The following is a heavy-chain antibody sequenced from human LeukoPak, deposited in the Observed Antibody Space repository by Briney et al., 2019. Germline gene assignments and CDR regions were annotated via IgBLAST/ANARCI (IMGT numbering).Heavy chain of an antibody. Sequence: SETLSLTCTVSGGSVSSGSYYWSWIRQPPGKGLEWIGYIYYSGSTNYNPSLKSRVTISVDTSKNQFSLKLSSVTAADTAVYYCASGYGDFDYWGQGTLVTVSS. CDR2: IYYSGST. CDR3: ASGYGDFDY. J-gene: IGHJ4*02. CDR1: GGSVSSGSYY. D-gene: IGHD4-17*01. V-gene: IGHV4-61*01.